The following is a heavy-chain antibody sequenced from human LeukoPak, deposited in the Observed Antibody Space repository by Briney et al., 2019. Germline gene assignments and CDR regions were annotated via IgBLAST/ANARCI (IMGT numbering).Heavy chain of an antibody. CDR3: ARDLVYGGY. V-gene: IGHV3-74*01. J-gene: IGHJ4*02. CDR2: INGDGSST. Sequence: GGSLRLSCTAPGFIFSNYWMHWVRQAPGKGLVWVSRINGDGSSTTYADSVKGRFTISRDNAKNTLFLQMNSLRAEDTAVYYCARDLVYGGYWGQGALVTVSS. CDR1: GFIFSNYW. D-gene: IGHD5/OR15-5a*01.